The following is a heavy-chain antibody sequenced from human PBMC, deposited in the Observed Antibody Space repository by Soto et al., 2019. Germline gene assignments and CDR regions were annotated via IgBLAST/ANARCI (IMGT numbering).Heavy chain of an antibody. CDR3: ARDKPPTVTSPYYFDY. Sequence: EVQLEDSGGGLVQPGGSLRLSCAASGFTFSSYSMNWVRQAPGKGLEWIAYISSTSDKIYYADSVKGRFAVSRDNAENSLYLQMSSLRVGDTAVCYCARDKPPTVTSPYYFDYWGQGILVTVSS. D-gene: IGHD4-17*01. CDR1: GFTFSSYS. V-gene: IGHV3-48*01. CDR2: ISSTSDKI. J-gene: IGHJ4*02.